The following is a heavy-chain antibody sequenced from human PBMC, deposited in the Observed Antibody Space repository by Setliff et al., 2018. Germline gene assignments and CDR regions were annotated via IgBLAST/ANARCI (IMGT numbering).Heavy chain of an antibody. J-gene: IGHJ4*02. CDR1: GFGFSDAW. CDR2: IKSKAYGGTA. Sequence: GGSLRLSCVGSGFGFSDAWMTWVRQAPGKGLEWVGHIKSKAYGGTADYATAVKGRFSISRDDSKDTVFLQMNSLKTEDTALYYCIRPQTPDDDHSSGYYGFWGQGTPVTVSS. D-gene: IGHD3-22*01. CDR3: IRPQTPDDDHSSGYYGF. V-gene: IGHV3-15*01.